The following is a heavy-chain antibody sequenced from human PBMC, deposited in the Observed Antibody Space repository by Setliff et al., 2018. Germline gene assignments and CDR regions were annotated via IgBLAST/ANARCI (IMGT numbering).Heavy chain of an antibody. Sequence: SETLSLTCAVYGGSFSGYYWSWIRQPPGKGLEWIGRIYISGSTIYNPSLKSRVTVSIDTSKNQFSLKLNSVTAADTAVYYCARVSGFLYIDVWGNGTTVTVSS. D-gene: IGHD3-3*01. J-gene: IGHJ6*03. CDR1: GGSFSGYY. CDR3: ARVSGFLYIDV. CDR2: IYISGST. V-gene: IGHV4-4*09.